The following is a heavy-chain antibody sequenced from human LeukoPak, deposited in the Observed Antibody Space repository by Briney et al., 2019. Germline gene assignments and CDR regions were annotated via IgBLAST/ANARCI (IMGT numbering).Heavy chain of an antibody. J-gene: IGHJ6*02. CDR2: ISYDGSNK. CDR3: AKDPYSYYDFWSGHRGNYYYGMDV. CDR1: GFTFSSYG. D-gene: IGHD3-3*01. Sequence: RSLRLSCAASGFTFSSYGMHWVRQAPGKGLEWVAVISYDGSNKYYADSVKGRFTISRDNSKNTLYLQMNSLRAEDTAVYYCAKDPYSYYDFWSGHRGNYYYGMDVWGQGTTVTVSS. V-gene: IGHV3-30*18.